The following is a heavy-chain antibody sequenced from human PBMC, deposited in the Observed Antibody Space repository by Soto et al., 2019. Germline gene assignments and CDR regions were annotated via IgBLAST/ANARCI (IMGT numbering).Heavy chain of an antibody. J-gene: IGHJ5*02. Sequence: SETLSLTCAVYGGSFSGYYWSWIRQPPGKGLEWIGEINHSGSTNYNPSLKSRVTISVDTSKNQFSLKLSSVTAADTAVYYCARGGGRRSSSSRLNWFDPWGQGTLVTISS. CDR3: ARGGGRRSSSSRLNWFDP. CDR2: INHSGST. CDR1: GGSFSGYY. V-gene: IGHV4-34*01. D-gene: IGHD6-6*01.